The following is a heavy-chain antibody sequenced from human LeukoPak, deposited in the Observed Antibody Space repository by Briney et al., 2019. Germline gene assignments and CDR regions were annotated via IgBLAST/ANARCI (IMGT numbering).Heavy chain of an antibody. CDR3: ARYGSGSEYFDY. CDR1: GGSISSSSYY. J-gene: IGHJ4*02. V-gene: IGHV4-39*01. Sequence: KPSETLSLTCTVSGGSISSSSYYWGWIRQPPGKGLEWIGSIYYSGSTYYNPSLKSRVTISVDTSKNQFSLKLISVTAADTAVYYCARYGSGSEYFDYWGQGTLVTVSS. CDR2: IYYSGST. D-gene: IGHD3-10*01.